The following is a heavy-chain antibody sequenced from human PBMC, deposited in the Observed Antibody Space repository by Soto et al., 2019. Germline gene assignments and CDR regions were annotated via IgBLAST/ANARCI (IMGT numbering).Heavy chain of an antibody. CDR2: IIPIFDTA. CDR1: GGTFSNYA. Sequence: QVQLVRSGAEVKKPGSSVKVSCEASGGTFSNYAIIWVRRAPGQGLEWMGGIIPIFDTANYAQKFQGRVTFTADESTSTADMELSSLRSEDTAVYYCARDIYDSSPYPTYAALNYYYCGVDVWGQGTTVTVSS. J-gene: IGHJ6*02. D-gene: IGHD3-22*01. V-gene: IGHV1-69*01. CDR3: ARDIYDSSPYPTYAALNYYYCGVDV.